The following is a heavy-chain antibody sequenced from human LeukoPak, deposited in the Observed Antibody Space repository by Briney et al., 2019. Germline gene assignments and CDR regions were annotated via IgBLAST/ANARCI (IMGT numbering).Heavy chain of an antibody. Sequence: ASETLSLTCTVSGGSISNYYWSWIRQPAGKGLEWIGRISASGNTNYNPSLKSRVTMSVDTSMDLFALKLSSVTAADTAVYYCARQGVATAIDYWGQGALVTVSS. CDR1: GGSISNYY. CDR2: ISASGNT. D-gene: IGHD2-21*02. CDR3: ARQGVATAIDY. J-gene: IGHJ4*02. V-gene: IGHV4-4*07.